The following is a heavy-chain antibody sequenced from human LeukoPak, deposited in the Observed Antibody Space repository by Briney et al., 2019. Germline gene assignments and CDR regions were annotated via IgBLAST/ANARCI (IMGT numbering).Heavy chain of an antibody. Sequence: PGGSLRLSCSASGFTFSSYAMHWVRQAPGKGLEYVSAISSNGGSTYYADSVKGRFTISRDNSKNTLYLQMSSLRAEDTAVYYCVKGGYSGSYYFDYWGQGTLVTVSS. CDR3: VKGGYSGSYYFDY. CDR2: ISSNGGST. CDR1: GFTFSSYA. J-gene: IGHJ4*02. D-gene: IGHD1-26*01. V-gene: IGHV3-64D*06.